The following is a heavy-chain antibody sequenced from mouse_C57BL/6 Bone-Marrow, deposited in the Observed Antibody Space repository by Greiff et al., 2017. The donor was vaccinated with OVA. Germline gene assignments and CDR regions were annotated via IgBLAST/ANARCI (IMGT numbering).Heavy chain of an antibody. CDR1: GYTFTSYW. D-gene: IGHD1-1*01. CDR3: SRSPVSSYVGWFAY. V-gene: IGHV1-69*01. CDR2: IDPSDSYT. Sequence: QVQLQQPGAALVMPGASVKLSCKASGYTFTSYWMHWVKQRPGPGLEWIGEIDPSDSYTNYNQKFKGKSTLTVDKSSSTAYLQLSSLTSEDSALYYCSRSPVSSYVGWFAYWGQGTLVTVSA. J-gene: IGHJ3*01.